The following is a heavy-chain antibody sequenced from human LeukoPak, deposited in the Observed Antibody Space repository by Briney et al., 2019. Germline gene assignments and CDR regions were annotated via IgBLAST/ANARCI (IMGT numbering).Heavy chain of an antibody. Sequence: PSETLSLTCAVSGVSISRPYWSWLRQPPGKRLEWIAYISYSGRTHYNPSLESRVTISLDASKNQVSLQLTSVTAADTAVYYCARAEQWLPLDYWGQGTLVIVSS. CDR1: GVSISRPY. CDR3: ARAEQWLPLDY. D-gene: IGHD6-19*01. V-gene: IGHV4-59*11. J-gene: IGHJ4*02. CDR2: ISYSGRT.